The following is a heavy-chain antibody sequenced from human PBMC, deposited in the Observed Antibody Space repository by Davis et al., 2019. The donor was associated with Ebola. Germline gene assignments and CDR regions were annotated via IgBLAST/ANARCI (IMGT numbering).Heavy chain of an antibody. Sequence: PGGSLRLSCAASGFTFSSYSMNWVRQAPGKGLEWVSSISSSSSYIYYADSVKGRFTISRDNAKNSLYLQMNSLRAEDTAVYYCARVQLWLDYYYYMDVWGKGTTVTVSS. D-gene: IGHD5-18*01. J-gene: IGHJ6*03. CDR3: ARVQLWLDYYYYMDV. CDR2: ISSSSSYI. CDR1: GFTFSSYS. V-gene: IGHV3-21*01.